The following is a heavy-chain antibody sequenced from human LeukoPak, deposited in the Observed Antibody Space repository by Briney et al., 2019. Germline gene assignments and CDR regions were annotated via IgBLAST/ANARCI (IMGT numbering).Heavy chain of an antibody. D-gene: IGHD3-9*01. CDR2: INPNSGGT. Sequence: ASVKVSCKASGYTFTSYAMNWVRQAPGQGLEWMGWINPNSGGTDYAQKFQGRVTMTRDTSISTAYMELSRLRSDDTAVYYCARRGSSLTGYYIDYWGQGTLVTVSS. V-gene: IGHV1-2*02. J-gene: IGHJ4*02. CDR3: ARRGSSLTGYYIDY. CDR1: GYTFTSYA.